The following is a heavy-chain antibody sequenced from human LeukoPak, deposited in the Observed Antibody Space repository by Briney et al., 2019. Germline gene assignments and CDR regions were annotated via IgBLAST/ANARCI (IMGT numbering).Heavy chain of an antibody. V-gene: IGHV3-30*04. J-gene: IGHJ5*02. D-gene: IGHD3-3*01. Sequence: GGSLRLSCAASGFTFSSYAMHWVRQAPGKGLEWVAVISYDGSNKYYADSVKGRFTISRDNSKNTLYLQMNSLRAEDTAVYYCARDGRILLPSIYDFWSGYYTGFNWFDPWGQGTLVTVSS. CDR3: ARDGRILLPSIYDFWSGYYTGFNWFDP. CDR2: ISYDGSNK. CDR1: GFTFSSYA.